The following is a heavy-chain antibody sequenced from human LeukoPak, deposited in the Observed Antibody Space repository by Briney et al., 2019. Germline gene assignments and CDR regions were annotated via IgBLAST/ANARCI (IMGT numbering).Heavy chain of an antibody. V-gene: IGHV3-66*01. CDR3: ASRDKGYYYGMDV. CDR1: GFTVSSNY. Sequence: GGSLRLSCAASGFTVSSNYMSWVRQAPGKGLEWVSLLYSGGSTYYADSGKGRFTISRDNSKNTLYLQMNSLRAEDTAVYYCASRDKGYYYGMDVWGQGTTVTVSS. CDR2: LYSGGST. J-gene: IGHJ6*02. D-gene: IGHD5-24*01.